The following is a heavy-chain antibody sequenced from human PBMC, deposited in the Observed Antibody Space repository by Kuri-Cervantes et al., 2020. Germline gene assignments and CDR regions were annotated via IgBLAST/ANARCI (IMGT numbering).Heavy chain of an antibody. V-gene: IGHV3-30-3*01. D-gene: IGHD6-13*01. CDR1: GFTFSSYA. J-gene: IGHJ6*02. CDR2: ISYDGSNK. CDR3: AKALEQQLATHLYYYYGMDV. Sequence: GESLKISCAASGFTFSSYAMHWVRQAPGKGLEWVAVISYDGSNKYYADSVKGRFTISRDNSKNTLYLQMNSLRAEDTAVYYCAKALEQQLATHLYYYYGMDVWGQGTTVTVSS.